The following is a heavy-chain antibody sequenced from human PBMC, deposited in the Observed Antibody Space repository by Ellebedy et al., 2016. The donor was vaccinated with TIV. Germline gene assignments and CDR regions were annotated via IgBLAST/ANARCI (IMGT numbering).Heavy chain of an antibody. J-gene: IGHJ3*02. CDR3: ARGEMTTVMAKI. D-gene: IGHD5-24*01. CDR2: MYYSGSN. Sequence: MPSETLSLTCTVYGGSIRTYYWSWIRQTPGKGLEVIAHMYYSGSNTYNPSLKSRVSISLDTSKNQFSLKMTTVTAADTAIYYCARGEMTTVMAKIWGQGTMVTVSS. CDR1: GGSIRTYY. V-gene: IGHV4-59*01.